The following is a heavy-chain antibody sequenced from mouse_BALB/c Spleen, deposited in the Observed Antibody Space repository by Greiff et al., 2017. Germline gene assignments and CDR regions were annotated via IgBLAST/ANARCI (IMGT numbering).Heavy chain of an antibody. D-gene: IGHD4-1*01. CDR2: IDPSDSYT. J-gene: IGHJ3*01. CDR1: GYTFTSYW. V-gene: IGHV1-69*02. Sequence: VQLQQPGAELVKPGASVKLSCKASGYTFTSYWMHWVKQRPGQGLEWIGEIDPSDSYTNYNQKFKGKATLTVDKSSSTAYMQLSSLTSEDSAVYYCARTGLFAYWGQGTLVTVSA. CDR3: ARTGLFAY.